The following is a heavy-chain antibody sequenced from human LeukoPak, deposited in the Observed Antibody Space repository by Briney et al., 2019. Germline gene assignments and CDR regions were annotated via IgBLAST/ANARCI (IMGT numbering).Heavy chain of an antibody. J-gene: IGHJ4*02. CDR2: IYYSGST. D-gene: IGHD3-10*01. Sequence: SETLSLTCTVSGGSISSGDYYWSWIRQPPGKGLEWIGYIYYSGSTYYNPSLKSRVTISVDTSKNQFSLKLSSVTAADTAVYYCARHYGSEKGALGTLDYWGQGTLVTVSS. V-gene: IGHV4-30-4*01. CDR1: GGSISSGDYY. CDR3: ARHYGSEKGALGTLDY.